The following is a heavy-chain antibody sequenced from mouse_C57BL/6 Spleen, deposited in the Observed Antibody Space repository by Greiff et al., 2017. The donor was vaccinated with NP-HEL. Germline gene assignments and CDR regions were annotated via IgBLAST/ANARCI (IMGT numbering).Heavy chain of an antibody. CDR1: GYTFTDYY. J-gene: IGHJ3*01. CDR3: ARGGNYGSSAFAY. CDR2: INPNNGGT. V-gene: IGHV1-26*01. Sequence: VQLQQSGPELVKPGASVKISCKASGYTFTDYYMNWVKQSHGKSLEWIGDINPNNGGTSYNQKFKGKATLTVDKSSSTAYMELRSLTSEDSAVYYCARGGNYGSSAFAYWGQGTLVTVSA. D-gene: IGHD1-1*01.